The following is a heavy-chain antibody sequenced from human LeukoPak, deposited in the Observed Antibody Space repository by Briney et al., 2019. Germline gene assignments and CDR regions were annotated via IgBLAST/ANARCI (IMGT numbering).Heavy chain of an antibody. V-gene: IGHV3-7*01. J-gene: IGHJ4*02. CDR3: ASGDNFDY. CDR1: GFTFSSYW. Sequence: EESLRLSCAASGFTFSSYWMSWVRQAPGKGLEWVANIKQDGSEKYYVDSVKGRFTISRDNAKKSLFLQMNSLTVDDTAVYHCASGDNFDYWGQGALVTVTS. D-gene: IGHD7-27*01. CDR2: IKQDGSEK.